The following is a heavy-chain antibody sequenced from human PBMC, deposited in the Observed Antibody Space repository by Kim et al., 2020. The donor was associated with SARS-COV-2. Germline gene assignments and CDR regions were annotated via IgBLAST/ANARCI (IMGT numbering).Heavy chain of an antibody. Sequence: SETLSLTCTVSGGSISSSSYYWGWIRQPPGKGLEWIGSIYYSGSTYYNPSLKSRVTISVDTSKNQFSLKLSSVTAADTAVYYCARPLEVGATDYFDYWGQGTLVTVSS. CDR3: ARPLEVGATDYFDY. V-gene: IGHV4-39*01. D-gene: IGHD1-26*01. CDR2: IYYSGST. CDR1: GGSISSSSYY. J-gene: IGHJ4*02.